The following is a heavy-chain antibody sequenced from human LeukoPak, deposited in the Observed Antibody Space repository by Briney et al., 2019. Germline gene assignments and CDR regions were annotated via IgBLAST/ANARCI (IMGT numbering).Heavy chain of an antibody. V-gene: IGHV1-69*06. CDR1: GGTFNYYG. Sequence: ASVKVSCKTSGGTFNYYGISWVRQAPGQGLEWMGGIIPVFGATRDAPNFRGRITFTADKSTNTAYMELSSLTSEDTAMYFCARTSRSGWGFDWFDLWGQGTLVTVSS. CDR3: ARTSRSGWGFDWFDL. J-gene: IGHJ5*02. CDR2: IIPVFGAT. D-gene: IGHD6-19*01.